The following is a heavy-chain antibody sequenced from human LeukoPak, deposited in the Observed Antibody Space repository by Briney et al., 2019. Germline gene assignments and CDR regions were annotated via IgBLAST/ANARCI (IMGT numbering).Heavy chain of an antibody. CDR1: GYTFAGYY. CDR2: INPNSGGT. J-gene: IGHJ4*02. CDR3: ARARIAVAGHFDY. V-gene: IGHV1-2*02. D-gene: IGHD6-19*01. Sequence: ASVKVSCKASGYTFAGYYMHWVRQAPGQGLEWMGWINPNSGGTNYAQKFQGRVTMTRDTSISTAYMELSGLRSDDTAVYYCARARIAVAGHFDYWGQGTLVTVSS.